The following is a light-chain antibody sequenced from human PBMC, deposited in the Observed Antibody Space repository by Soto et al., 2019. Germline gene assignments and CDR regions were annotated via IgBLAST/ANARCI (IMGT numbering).Light chain of an antibody. CDR1: QGISNY. CDR3: QQYNNWPPST. CDR2: AAS. J-gene: IGKJ4*01. V-gene: IGKV1-27*01. Sequence: LSASVGDRVTITCRASQGISNYLAWYQQKPGKVPKLLIYAASTLQSGVPSRFSGSGSGTDFTLTISSLQSEDFAVYYCQQYNNWPPSTFGGGTKVDIK.